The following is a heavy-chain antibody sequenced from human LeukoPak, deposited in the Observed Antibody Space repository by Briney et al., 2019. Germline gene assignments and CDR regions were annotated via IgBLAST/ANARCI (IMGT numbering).Heavy chain of an antibody. J-gene: IGHJ4*02. V-gene: IGHV4-30-4*01. CDR3: ARGDSSSWSFKI. D-gene: IGHD6-13*01. Sequence: SEPLSLTCTVSGGSISSGDYYWSWIRQPPGKGLEWIAYIYYSGSTYYNPSLKSRVTISVDTSKNQFSLKLSSVTAADTAVYYCARGDSSSWSFKIWGQGTLVTVSS. CDR1: GGSISSGDYY. CDR2: IYYSGST.